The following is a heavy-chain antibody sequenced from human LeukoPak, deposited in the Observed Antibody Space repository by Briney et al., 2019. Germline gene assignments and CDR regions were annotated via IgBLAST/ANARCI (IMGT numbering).Heavy chain of an antibody. Sequence: SQTLSLTCSVSGGTVSGGSISSGSYYWNWIRQPAGKGLEWIGRIYTSGSTNYSPSLKSRVTISIDTSRNQFSLRLSSVTAADTAVYYCARDDWIPGYCSSSTGCSDAFDIWGQGTMVTVSS. CDR3: ARDDWIPGYCSSSTGCSDAFDI. CDR2: IYTSGST. V-gene: IGHV4-61*02. D-gene: IGHD2-2*03. J-gene: IGHJ3*02. CDR1: GGSISSGSYY.